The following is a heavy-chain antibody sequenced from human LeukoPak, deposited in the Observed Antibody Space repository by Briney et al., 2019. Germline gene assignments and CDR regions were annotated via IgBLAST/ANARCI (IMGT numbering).Heavy chain of an antibody. CDR2: INPNSGGT. Sequence: GASVKVSCKASGYAFTGYYMHWVRQAPGQGLEWMGWINPNSGGTNYAQKFQGRVTMTRDTSISTAYMELGRLRSDDTAVYYCARDMGLLWFGELLTDYWGQGTLVTVSS. V-gene: IGHV1-2*02. D-gene: IGHD3-10*01. CDR1: GYAFTGYY. J-gene: IGHJ4*02. CDR3: ARDMGLLWFGELLTDY.